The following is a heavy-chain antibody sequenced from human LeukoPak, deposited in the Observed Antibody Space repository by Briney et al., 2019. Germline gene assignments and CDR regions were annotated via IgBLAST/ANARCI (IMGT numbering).Heavy chain of an antibody. J-gene: IGHJ6*04. CDR1: GYSISSGYY. V-gene: IGHV4-38-2*01. Sequence: PSETLSLTCAVPGYSISSGYYWGWIRQPPGKGLEWIGSIFHSGSTYYNPSLKSRVNMSVDTSKNQISLKLSSVTAADTAVYYCARASGSYGSGGYYYGMDVWGKGTTVTVSS. CDR2: IFHSGST. D-gene: IGHD3-10*01. CDR3: ARASGSYGSGGYYYGMDV.